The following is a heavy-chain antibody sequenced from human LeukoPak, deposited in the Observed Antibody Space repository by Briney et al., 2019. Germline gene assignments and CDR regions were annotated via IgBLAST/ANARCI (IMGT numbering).Heavy chain of an antibody. CDR2: VYSDGVT. CDR1: GDSISNNY. J-gene: IGHJ5*02. Sequence: PSETLSLTCTVSGDSISNNYWSWIRQPAGQGLEWIGRVYSDGVTRYNPSLKSRVTISVDMSNNRFSLTLNSATAADTAVYYCARISSGSSWYWFDPWGQETLVTVSS. D-gene: IGHD6-13*01. CDR3: ARISSGSSWYWFDP. V-gene: IGHV4-4*07.